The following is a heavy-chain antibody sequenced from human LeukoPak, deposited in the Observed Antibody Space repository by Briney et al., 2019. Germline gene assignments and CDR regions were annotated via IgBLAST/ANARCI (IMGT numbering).Heavy chain of an antibody. CDR2: ISYDGSNQ. CDR3: ARAALIVVAALDY. D-gene: IGHD3-22*01. J-gene: IGHJ4*02. V-gene: IGHV3-30-3*01. Sequence: GGSLRLSCAASGFTFSRYAMHWVRQAPGKGLEWVAVISYDGSNQYYADSVKGRFTISRDNSKKTLYMQMNSLRAEDTAVYYCARAALIVVAALDYWGQGTLVTVPS. CDR1: GFTFSRYA.